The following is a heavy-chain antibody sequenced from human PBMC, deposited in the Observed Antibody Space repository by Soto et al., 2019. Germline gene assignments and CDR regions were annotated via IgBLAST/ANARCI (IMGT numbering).Heavy chain of an antibody. CDR3: ARVGGYDFDY. Sequence: SETLSLTCTVSGGSISSGGYYWSWIRQHPGKGLEWIGYIYYSGSTYYNPSLKSRVTISVDTSKNQFSLKLSSVTAADTAVDYCARVGGYDFDYWGQGTLVTVSS. V-gene: IGHV4-31*03. CDR1: GGSISSGGYY. J-gene: IGHJ4*02. D-gene: IGHD5-12*01. CDR2: IYYSGST.